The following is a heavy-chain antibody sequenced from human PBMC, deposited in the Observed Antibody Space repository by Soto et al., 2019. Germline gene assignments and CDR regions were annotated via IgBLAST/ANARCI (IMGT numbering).Heavy chain of an antibody. Sequence: EVQLVESGGGLVQPGGSLRLSCAASGFTVSSKYMSWVRQAPGKGLEWVSLIQSGGTTYYADSVKGRFTISRDSSKNMLDLQMDSLKAEDTAVYYWGKGGILCSGCSRYGVTMDVWGKGTTVTVSS. D-gene: IGHD2-15*01. CDR2: IQSGGTT. V-gene: IGHV3-66*01. J-gene: IGHJ6*03. CDR3: GKGGILCSGCSRYGVTMDV. CDR1: GFTVSSKY.